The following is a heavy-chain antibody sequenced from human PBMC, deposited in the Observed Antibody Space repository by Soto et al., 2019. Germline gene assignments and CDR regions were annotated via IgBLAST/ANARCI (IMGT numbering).Heavy chain of an antibody. CDR3: ARADYYDSIGWFDP. J-gene: IGHJ5*02. CDR1: GGSISSYY. D-gene: IGHD3-22*01. CDR2: IYYSGST. Sequence: SETLSLTCTVSGGSISSYYWSWIRQPPGKGLEWIGYIYYSGSTNYNPSLKSRVTISVDTSKNQFSLKLSSVTAADTAVYYCARADYYDSIGWFDPWGQGTLVTVSS. V-gene: IGHV4-59*01.